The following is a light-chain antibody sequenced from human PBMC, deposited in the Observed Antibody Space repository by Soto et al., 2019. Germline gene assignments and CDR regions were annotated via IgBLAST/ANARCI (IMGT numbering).Light chain of an antibody. CDR1: QSVRSNY. CDR2: DAS. J-gene: IGKJ4*01. Sequence: DIVLTQSPYTLSLSPGERATLSCRASQSVRSNYLAWYQQKPGQAPRFLIYDASSRATGIPDRFSGSGSGTDFTLTISRLEPEDFAVYYCQQYGSSPLTFGGGTKVEIK. V-gene: IGKV3-20*01. CDR3: QQYGSSPLT.